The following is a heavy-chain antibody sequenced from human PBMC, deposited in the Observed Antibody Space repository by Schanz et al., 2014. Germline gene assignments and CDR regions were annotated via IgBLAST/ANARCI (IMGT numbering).Heavy chain of an antibody. D-gene: IGHD6-19*01. Sequence: EVQLLESGGALVQPGGSLRLSCSASGFTFSTYAMSWVRQAPGKGLEWVANIKQDGSEKYYVDSVKGRFTISRDNAKNSLYLQMNSLTAEDTAVYYCARDHQWLARYYMDVWGKGTTVTVSS. J-gene: IGHJ6*03. CDR2: IKQDGSEK. CDR3: ARDHQWLARYYMDV. CDR1: GFTFSTYA. V-gene: IGHV3-7*01.